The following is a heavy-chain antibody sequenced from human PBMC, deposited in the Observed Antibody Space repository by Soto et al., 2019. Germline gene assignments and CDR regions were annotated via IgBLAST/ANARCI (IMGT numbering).Heavy chain of an antibody. D-gene: IGHD3-16*01. CDR1: GFTVSNNH. Sequence: VPLVESGGGLIQPGGSLRLSCAASGFTVSNNHMTWVRQAAGKGLELVSFVHGGGSTSYADSVKGRFTISRDNSKTTLYLQMDSLRAEDTAIYYWAGRLTTAASLDYWGRGTLVTVSS. V-gene: IGHV3-53*01. J-gene: IGHJ4*02. CDR2: VHGGGST. CDR3: AGRLTTAASLDY.